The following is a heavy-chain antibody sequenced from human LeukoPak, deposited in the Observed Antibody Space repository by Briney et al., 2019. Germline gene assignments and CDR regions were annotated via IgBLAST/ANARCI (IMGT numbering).Heavy chain of an antibody. D-gene: IGHD4-17*01. J-gene: IGHJ4*02. CDR3: ARQIYGDHGFDY. Sequence: SETLSLTCTVSSGSISSYYWSWIRQPPGKGLEWIGYIYYSGSTNYNPSLKSRVTISVDTSKNQFSLKLSSVTAADTAVYYCARQIYGDHGFDYWGQGTLVTVSS. V-gene: IGHV4-59*08. CDR1: SGSISSYY. CDR2: IYYSGST.